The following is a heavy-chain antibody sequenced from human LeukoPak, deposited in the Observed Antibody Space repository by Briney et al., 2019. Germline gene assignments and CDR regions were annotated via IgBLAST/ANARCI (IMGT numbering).Heavy chain of an antibody. Sequence: SETLSLTCTVSGGSISSYYWSWIRQPAGKGLEWIGRIYTSGSTNYNPSLKSRVTMSVDTSKNQFSLKLSSVTAADTAVYYCARALYSSGWPHYYYYMDVWGKGTTVTVSS. CDR1: GGSISSYY. CDR2: IYTSGST. D-gene: IGHD6-19*01. CDR3: ARALYSSGWPHYYYYMDV. V-gene: IGHV4-4*07. J-gene: IGHJ6*03.